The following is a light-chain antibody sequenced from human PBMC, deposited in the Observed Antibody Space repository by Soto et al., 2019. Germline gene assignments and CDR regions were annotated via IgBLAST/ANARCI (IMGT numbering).Light chain of an antibody. CDR2: DAS. CDR1: QSISRW. V-gene: IGKV1-5*01. Sequence: DIQMTQSPSTLSAAVGDRVTITCRASQSISRWLAWYQQKPGKAPNLLIYDASTLQSGVPSRFGGGGSGTEFTLTISSLQPDDFATYYCQQYSSTWTFGHGTKVAIK. J-gene: IGKJ1*01. CDR3: QQYSSTWT.